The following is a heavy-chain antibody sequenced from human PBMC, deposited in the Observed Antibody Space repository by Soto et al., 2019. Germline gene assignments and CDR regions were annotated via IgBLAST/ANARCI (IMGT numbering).Heavy chain of an antibody. V-gene: IGHV4-31*03. Sequence: SETLSLTCTVSGGSISSGGYYWSWIRQHPGKGLEWIGYIYYSGSTYYNPSLKSRVTISVDTSKNQFSLKLSSVTAADTAVYYCARRSYGSGSYNPDNNAFDIWGQGTMVTVSS. CDR2: IYYSGST. CDR1: GGSISSGGYY. CDR3: ARRSYGSGSYNPDNNAFDI. D-gene: IGHD3-10*01. J-gene: IGHJ3*02.